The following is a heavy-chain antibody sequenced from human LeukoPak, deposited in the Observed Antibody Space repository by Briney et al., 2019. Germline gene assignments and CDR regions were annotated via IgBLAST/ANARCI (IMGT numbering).Heavy chain of an antibody. D-gene: IGHD5-24*01. Sequence: ASVKVSCKASGYTFTGYYIHWVRQAPGQGLEWMGWINPNSGGTNYAQKFQGRVTMTRDTSISTAYMDLSRLRSDDTAVYYCARGLGDGYKNGPFDYWGQGTLVTVSS. CDR3: ARGLGDGYKNGPFDY. V-gene: IGHV1-2*02. CDR2: INPNSGGT. J-gene: IGHJ4*02. CDR1: GYTFTGYY.